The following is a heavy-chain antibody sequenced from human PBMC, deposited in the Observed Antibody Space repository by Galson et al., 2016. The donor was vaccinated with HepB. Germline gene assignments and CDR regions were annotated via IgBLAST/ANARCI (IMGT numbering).Heavy chain of an antibody. CDR1: GFTFSDCW. Sequence: LRLSCAAPGFTFSDCWMAWVRQTPGKGLEWVVSINQDGSERSYVDSVKGRFTVSRDNARNSVYLQMNSLRAEDTAVYYCARDRCVGDTIGYYNIDYWGQGTLVTVAS. CDR3: ARDRCVGDTIGYYNIDY. CDR2: INQDGSER. V-gene: IGHV3-7*01. J-gene: IGHJ4*02. D-gene: IGHD3-9*01.